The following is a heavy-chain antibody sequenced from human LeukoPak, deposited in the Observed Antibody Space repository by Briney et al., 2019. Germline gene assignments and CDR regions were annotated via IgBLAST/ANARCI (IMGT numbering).Heavy chain of an antibody. CDR3: AKGIRDIVATINLVAIDY. Sequence: GGSLRLSCAASGFTFSSYAMSWVRQAPGKGLEWVSAIIGSGGSTYYADSVEGRFTISRENSKNTLYMKMSRLRAEDTVVYYCAKGIRDIVATINLVAIDYWGQGTLVTVSS. CDR1: GFTFSSYA. V-gene: IGHV3-23*01. J-gene: IGHJ4*02. D-gene: IGHD5-12*01. CDR2: IIGSGGST.